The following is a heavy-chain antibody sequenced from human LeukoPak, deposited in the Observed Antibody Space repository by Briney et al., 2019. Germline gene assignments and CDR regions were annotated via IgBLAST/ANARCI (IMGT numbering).Heavy chain of an antibody. CDR3: AKDLATGDY. J-gene: IGHJ4*02. CDR2: ISSSSSVI. D-gene: IGHD5-12*01. CDR1: GFTFSNYN. V-gene: IGHV3-48*01. Sequence: PGGSLRLSCAASGFTFSNYNMNWVRQAPGKGLEWVSYISSSSSVIYYADSVRGRFTISRDNSKNTLYLQMNSLRAEDTAVYYCAKDLATGDYWGQGNLVTVSS.